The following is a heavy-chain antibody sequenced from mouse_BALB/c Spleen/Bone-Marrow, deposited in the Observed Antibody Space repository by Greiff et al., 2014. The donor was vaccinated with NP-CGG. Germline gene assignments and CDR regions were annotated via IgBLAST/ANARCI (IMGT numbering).Heavy chain of an antibody. CDR3: ARHGLYYGSSSFAN. V-gene: IGHV5-12-2*01. CDR1: GFTFRSDS. CDR2: ISNGGGST. Sequence: VQLKESGGGLVQPGGSLKLSCAASGFTFRSDSLSLVRPTPEKRLEWVAYISNGGGSTYYPDTVKGRFTISRDNAKNTLYLQMSTLKSEDTAMYFCARHGLYYGSSSFANWGQGTLVTVSA. J-gene: IGHJ3*01. D-gene: IGHD1-1*01.